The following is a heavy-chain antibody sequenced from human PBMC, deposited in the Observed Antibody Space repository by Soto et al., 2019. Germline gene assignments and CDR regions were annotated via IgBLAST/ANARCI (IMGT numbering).Heavy chain of an antibody. D-gene: IGHD6-13*01. CDR1: GGSISSSSYY. CDR3: ARLGAFYSSSWNYYYYGMDV. V-gene: IGHV4-39*01. CDR2: IYYSGST. J-gene: IGHJ6*02. Sequence: SETLSLTCTVSGGSISSSSYYWGWIRQPPGKGLEWIGSIYYSGSTYYNPSLKSRVTISVDTSKNQFSLKLSSVTAADTAVYYCARLGAFYSSSWNYYYYGMDVWGQGTTVTVTS.